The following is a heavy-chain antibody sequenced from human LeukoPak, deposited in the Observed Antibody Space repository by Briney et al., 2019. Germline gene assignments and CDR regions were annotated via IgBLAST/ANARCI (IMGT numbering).Heavy chain of an antibody. CDR1: GFTFSNYA. J-gene: IGHJ4*02. CDR2: ITGSGGST. CDR3: AKDKGDFWSGHHY. Sequence: GSLRLSCAASGFTFSNYAMSWVRQAPGKGLEWVSSITGSGGSTYYTDSVKGRFTISRDNSKNTLYLQMSSLRAEDTAVYYCAKDKGDFWSGHHYWGQGTLVTVSS. D-gene: IGHD3-3*01. V-gene: IGHV3-23*01.